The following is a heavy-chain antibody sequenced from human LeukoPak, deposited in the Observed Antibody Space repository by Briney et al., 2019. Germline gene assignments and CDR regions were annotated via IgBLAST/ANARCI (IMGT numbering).Heavy chain of an antibody. Sequence: PSETLSLTCAVYGGSFSGYYWSWIRQPPGKGLEWIGEINHSGSTNYNPSLKSRVTISVDTSKNQFSLKLSSVTAADTAVYYCAREGRSWTSNWFDPWGQGTLVTVSS. D-gene: IGHD6-13*01. V-gene: IGHV4-34*01. CDR1: GGSFSGYY. J-gene: IGHJ5*02. CDR3: AREGRSWTSNWFDP. CDR2: INHSGST.